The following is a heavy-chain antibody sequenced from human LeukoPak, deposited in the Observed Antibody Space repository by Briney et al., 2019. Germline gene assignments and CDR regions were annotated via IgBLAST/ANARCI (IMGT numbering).Heavy chain of an antibody. V-gene: IGHV1-69*05. Sequence: GASVKVSCKASGGTFSSYAISWVRQAPGQGLEWMGGIIPIFGTANYAQKFQGRVTMTRDTSTTTFYMELSSLRSEDTAVYYCARMSVGAFDIWGQGTVVTVSS. D-gene: IGHD3-16*01. CDR2: IIPIFGTA. CDR1: GGTFSSYA. CDR3: ARMSVGAFDI. J-gene: IGHJ3*02.